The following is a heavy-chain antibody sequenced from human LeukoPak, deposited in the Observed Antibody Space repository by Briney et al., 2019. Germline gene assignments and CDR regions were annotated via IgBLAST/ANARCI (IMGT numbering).Heavy chain of an antibody. V-gene: IGHV5-51*01. Sequence: GESLKISCKGSGYTFTSYWIGWVRQTPGKGLEWMGIIYPGDSDTRYSPSFQGQVTISADKSISTAYLQWSSLKASDTAMYYCARGDYGDRKYNWFDPWGQGTLVTVSS. CDR2: IYPGDSDT. D-gene: IGHD4-17*01. CDR1: GYTFTSYW. CDR3: ARGDYGDRKYNWFDP. J-gene: IGHJ5*02.